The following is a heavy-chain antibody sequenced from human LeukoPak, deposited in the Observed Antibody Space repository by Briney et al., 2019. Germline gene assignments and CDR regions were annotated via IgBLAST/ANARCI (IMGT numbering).Heavy chain of an antibody. CDR1: GYTFSSYS. D-gene: IGHD3-22*01. V-gene: IGHV3-21*01. CDR3: ARDSTYYYDSSGYPPDY. Sequence: GGSLRLSCAASGYTFSSYSMNWVRQAPGKGLEWVSSISSSSYIYYADSVKGRFTISRDNAKNSLYLQMNSLRAEDTAVYYCARDSTYYYDSSGYPPDYWGQGTLVTVSS. CDR2: ISSSSYI. J-gene: IGHJ4*02.